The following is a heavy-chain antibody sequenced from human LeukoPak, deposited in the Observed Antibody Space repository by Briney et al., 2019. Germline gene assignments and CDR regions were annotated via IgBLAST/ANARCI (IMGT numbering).Heavy chain of an antibody. V-gene: IGHV3-23*01. CDR3: AKDRYAGRY. Sequence: PGGSLRLSCIASGFTFGDYGMSWVRQAPGKGPEWLSFITGSGDNTYYADSVKGRFSISRDNSESTLYLQMNSLRVEDTAVYYCAKDRYAGRYWGQGILVTVSS. CDR2: ITGSGDNT. CDR1: GFTFGDYG. J-gene: IGHJ4*02. D-gene: IGHD5-12*01.